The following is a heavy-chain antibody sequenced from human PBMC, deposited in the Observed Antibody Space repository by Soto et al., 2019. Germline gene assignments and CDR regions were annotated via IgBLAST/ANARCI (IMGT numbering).Heavy chain of an antibody. D-gene: IGHD3-10*01. J-gene: IGHJ5*02. CDR1: GYSFISYW. CDR3: ARLYGSGPWDWFDP. CDR2: IYPHDSDT. V-gene: IGHV5-51*01. Sequence: PGEALKISCKGSGYSFISYWIGWVRQMPGRGLEWMGIIYPHDSDTRYSPSFQGQVTISADKSISTAYLQWSSLKASDSAMYYCARLYGSGPWDWFDPWGQGTLVTVSS.